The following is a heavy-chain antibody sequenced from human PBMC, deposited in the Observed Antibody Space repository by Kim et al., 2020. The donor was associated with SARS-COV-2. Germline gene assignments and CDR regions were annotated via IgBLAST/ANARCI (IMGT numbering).Heavy chain of an antibody. CDR2: INPRDSDT. J-gene: IGHJ6*02. D-gene: IGHD2-8*01. Sequence: ESLKISCQGSGYRFTNYWIAWVRQMPGKGLEWMGIINPRDSDTRYSPSFQGQVTFSLDKSISTAYLHWSSVKASDSAIYYCGRSGLYLVNYGVDVWGQGTTVTVSS. CDR1: GYRFTNYW. V-gene: IGHV5-51*01. CDR3: GRSGLYLVNYGVDV.